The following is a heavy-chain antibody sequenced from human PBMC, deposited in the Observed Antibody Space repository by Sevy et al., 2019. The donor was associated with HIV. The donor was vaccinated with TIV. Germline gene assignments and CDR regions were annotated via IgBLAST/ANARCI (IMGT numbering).Heavy chain of an antibody. V-gene: IGHV3-7*01. CDR1: GFSFRSYW. Sequence: GGSLRLSCAASGFSFRSYWMTWVRQAPGKGLEWVANINRDESATHYVGSVKGRFTIFRDNAKNLLYLQMNSQRVDDTAAYYCVTDDRPSGWLFDFWGPGTQVTVSS. J-gene: IGHJ4*02. D-gene: IGHD6-19*01. CDR2: INRDESAT. CDR3: VTDDRPSGWLFDF.